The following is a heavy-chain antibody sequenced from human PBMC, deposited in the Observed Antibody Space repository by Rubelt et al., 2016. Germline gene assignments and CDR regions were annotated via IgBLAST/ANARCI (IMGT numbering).Heavy chain of an antibody. D-gene: IGHD6-25*01. J-gene: IGHJ4*02. V-gene: IGHV1-8*01. Sequence: QVQLVQSGAEVKKPGASVKVSCKASGYTFTDYDINWVRQTTGQGLEWMGWMHANSGNTGYAQKFQARVTMTRDTSISTAYMGLSSLGFEDTAVDYCAREAAAGGTTCSFPDYWGQGTLVTVSS. CDR2: MHANSGNT. CDR3: AREAAAGGTTCSFPDY. CDR1: GYTFTDYD.